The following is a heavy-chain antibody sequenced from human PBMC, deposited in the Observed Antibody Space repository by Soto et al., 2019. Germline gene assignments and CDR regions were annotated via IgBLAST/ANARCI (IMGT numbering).Heavy chain of an antibody. J-gene: IGHJ5*02. CDR1: GGTFSSYA. D-gene: IGHD3-10*01. Sequence: QVQLVQSGAEVKKPGSSVKVSCKASGGTFSSYAISWVRQAPGQGLEWMGGIIPIFGTANYAQKFQGRVTITADESTSTAYMELSSLRSEDTPVYYCARNGVAYYYGSGSYGWFDPWGQGTLVTVSS. CDR2: IIPIFGTA. V-gene: IGHV1-69*01. CDR3: ARNGVAYYYGSGSYGWFDP.